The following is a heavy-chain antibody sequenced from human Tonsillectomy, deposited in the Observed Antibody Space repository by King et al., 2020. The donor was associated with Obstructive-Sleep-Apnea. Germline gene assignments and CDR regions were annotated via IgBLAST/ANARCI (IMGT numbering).Heavy chain of an antibody. CDR2: IYTSGST. V-gene: IGHV4-4*07. CDR1: GASVNNFY. CDR3: ARVGETIYYYYGMDV. J-gene: IGHJ6*02. Sequence: QLQESGPGLVEPSETLSLTCTVSGASVNNFYWSWIRQPAGEGLEGIGRIYTSGSTDYNPSLKSRVTMSVDTSKNPLSLKLTSVTAADTAIYYCARVGETIYYYYGMDVWGQGTTVTVSS. D-gene: IGHD1-7*01.